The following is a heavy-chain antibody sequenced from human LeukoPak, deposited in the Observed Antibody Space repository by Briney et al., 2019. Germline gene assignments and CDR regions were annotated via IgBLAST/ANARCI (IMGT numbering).Heavy chain of an antibody. CDR1: GFAVSSNY. V-gene: IGHV3-66*04. CDR3: ARLWFGNSMGS. CDR2: IYSDGDT. Sequence: PGGSLRLSCAASGFAVSSNYMSWVRQAPGKGLEWVSVIYSDGDTFYADSVRARFTISRDNSKNTLYLQMNSLRAEDTAVYYCARLWFGNSMGSWGQGTLVTVSS. D-gene: IGHD3-10*01. J-gene: IGHJ4*02.